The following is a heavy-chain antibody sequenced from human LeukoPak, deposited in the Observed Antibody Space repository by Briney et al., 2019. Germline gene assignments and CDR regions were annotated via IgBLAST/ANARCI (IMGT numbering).Heavy chain of an antibody. Sequence: GASVKVSCKASGGTFSSFAFSWVRQAPGQGLEWVGGIIPIFGTASYAQKFQGRVTITADKSTSTAYMDLSSLTSDDTAVYYCSRGEYYGSGSYYYMDVWGKGTTVTVSS. CDR3: SRGEYYGSGSYYYMDV. CDR1: GGTFSSFA. CDR2: IIPIFGTA. V-gene: IGHV1-69*06. D-gene: IGHD3-10*01. J-gene: IGHJ6*03.